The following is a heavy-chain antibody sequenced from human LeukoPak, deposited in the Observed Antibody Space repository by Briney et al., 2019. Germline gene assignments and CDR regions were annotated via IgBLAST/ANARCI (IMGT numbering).Heavy chain of an antibody. V-gene: IGHV4-34*01. CDR3: ARGRVSITMVRGVIIPDRYYFDY. CDR1: GGSFSGYY. D-gene: IGHD3-10*01. J-gene: IGHJ4*02. CDR2: INHSGST. Sequence: SETLSLTCAVDGGSFSGYYWSWIRQPPGKGLEWIGEINHSGSTNYNPSLKSRVTISVDTSKNQFSLKLSSVTAADTAVYYCARGRVSITMVRGVIIPDRYYFDYWGQGTLVTVSS.